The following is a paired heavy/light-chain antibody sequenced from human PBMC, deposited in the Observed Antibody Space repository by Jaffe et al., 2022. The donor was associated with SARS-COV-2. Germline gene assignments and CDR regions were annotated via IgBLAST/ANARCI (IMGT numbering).Heavy chain of an antibody. J-gene: IGHJ4*02. Sequence: EVHLLESGGDLVQPGGSLRLSCAASGFTFSTFEMSWVRQAPGKGLEWVSFISSSGDKTYYLDSGQGRFTTSRDNDKNILYLQMTSLRADDTALYYCAKGGWIDDLGQGTLVSVSS. CDR1: GFTFSTFE. V-gene: IGHV3-23*01. CDR3: AKGGWIDD. D-gene: IGHD6-19*01. CDR2: ISSSGDKT.
Light chain of an antibody. J-gene: IGKJ3*01. CDR1: QGIGIF. V-gene: IGKV1-17*01. CDR3: LQHGTYPFT. Sequence: DIQMTQSPSSLSASVGDRVTITCRASQGIGIFLGWYQQKPGKAPKRLIYAASSLQGGVPSRFSGSGSGTEFTLTISSLQPEDFATYYCLQHGTYPFTFGPGTKVEIK. CDR2: AAS.